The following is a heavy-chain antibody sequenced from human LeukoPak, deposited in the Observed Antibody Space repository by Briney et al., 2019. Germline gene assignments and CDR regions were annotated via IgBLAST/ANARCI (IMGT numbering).Heavy chain of an antibody. D-gene: IGHD3-10*01. CDR1: GGSVSSGSYY. CDR2: IYYSGST. V-gene: IGHV4-61*01. J-gene: IGHJ4*02. CDR3: ARRGFFDY. Sequence: SETLSLTCTVSGGSVSSGSYYWSWIRQPPGKGLEWIGYIYYSGSTNYNPSLRSRVTISVDTSKNQFSLKLSSVTAADTAVYYCARRGFFDYWGQGTLVTVSS.